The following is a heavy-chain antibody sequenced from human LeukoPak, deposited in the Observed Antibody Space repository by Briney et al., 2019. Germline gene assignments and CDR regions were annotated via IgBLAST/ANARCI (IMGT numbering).Heavy chain of an antibody. D-gene: IGHD5-24*01. V-gene: IGHV3-74*01. CDR2: INTDGSST. CDR1: GFTFSSYW. Sequence: GGSLRLSCAASGFTFSSYWMHWVRQAPGKGLVWVSRINTDGSSTNYADSVKGRFTISRDNAKNTLYLQMNSLRAEDTAVYYCASTRRDGYNYWAYWGQGTLVT. CDR3: ASTRRDGYNYWAY. J-gene: IGHJ4*02.